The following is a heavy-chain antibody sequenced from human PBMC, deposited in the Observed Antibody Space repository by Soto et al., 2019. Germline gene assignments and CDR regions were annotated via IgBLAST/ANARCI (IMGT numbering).Heavy chain of an antibody. D-gene: IGHD5-18*01. Sequence: QLQLQESGSRLVKPSETLSLTCTVSGGSITSDGYSWSWVRQPPGKGLEWNSYIYQSGSAYYNPSLTGRVTTSVDKSKNQFSLKLNSLTAADTAVYYCARDSDTAAGFGMDVWGQGTTVTVSS. CDR2: IYQSGSA. V-gene: IGHV4-30-2*01. J-gene: IGHJ6*02. CDR3: ARDSDTAAGFGMDV. CDR1: GGSITSDGYS.